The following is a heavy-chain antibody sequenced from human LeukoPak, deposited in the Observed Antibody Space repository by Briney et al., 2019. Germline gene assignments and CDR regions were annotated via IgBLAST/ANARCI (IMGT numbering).Heavy chain of an antibody. V-gene: IGHV3-23*01. CDR1: GFTFSNYA. J-gene: IGHJ4*02. Sequence: PGGSLRLSCAASGFTFSNYAMSWVRQAPGKGLEWVSAISGSDGSTNYADSVKGRFTISRDNSKNTLYLQMNSLRAEDTAVYYCAKRMGSGWYHYFDYWGQGTLVTVSS. CDR3: AKRMGSGWYHYFDY. D-gene: IGHD6-19*01. CDR2: ISGSDGST.